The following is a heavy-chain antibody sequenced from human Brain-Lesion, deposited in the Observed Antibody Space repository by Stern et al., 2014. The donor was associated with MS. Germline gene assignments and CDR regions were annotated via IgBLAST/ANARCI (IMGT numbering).Heavy chain of an antibody. J-gene: IGHJ6*02. Sequence: VQLVQSGPGLVKPSQTLSLSCTVSGGSISSGGYYWGWIRQPPGKGLEWIGRIFNSGSTNYNPSPKSRVTISTNTSTNQFSLRLNSMTAADTAVYYCARGRVVPGFQYYATDVWGQGTTVIVSS. CDR1: GGSISSGGYY. D-gene: IGHD2-2*01. CDR3: ARGRVVPGFQYYATDV. V-gene: IGHV4-61*02. CDR2: IFNSGST.